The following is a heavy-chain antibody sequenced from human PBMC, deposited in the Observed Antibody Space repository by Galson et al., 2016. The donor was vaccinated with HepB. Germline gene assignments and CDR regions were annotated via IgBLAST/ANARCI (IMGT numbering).Heavy chain of an antibody. CDR3: AKDRGIAADGIGLY. CDR1: GFIFSNYA. V-gene: IGHV3-23*01. Sequence: SLRLSCAVSGFIFSNYAMNWVRQAPGKGLEWVSGISGGGSSTSYADSVNDRFTISRDNSKNTLFLQMNSLRDEDTAVYYCAKDRGIAADGIGLYWGQGTLVTVSS. J-gene: IGHJ4*02. D-gene: IGHD6-13*01. CDR2: ISGGGSST.